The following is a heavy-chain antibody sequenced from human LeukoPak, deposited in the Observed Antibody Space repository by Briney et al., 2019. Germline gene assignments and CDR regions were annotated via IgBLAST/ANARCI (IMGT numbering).Heavy chain of an antibody. Sequence: PGGSLRLSCAVSGFTFSNYGMHWVRQAPGKGLEWVAFIRYDGSNKYYADSVKGRFTISRDNSKNTLDLQMNSLRAEDTAVYYCARDQSSGWAAGASAIDYWGQGTLVTVSS. CDR3: ARDQSSGWAAGASAIDY. CDR2: IRYDGSNK. J-gene: IGHJ4*02. D-gene: IGHD6-19*01. V-gene: IGHV3-30*02. CDR1: GFTFSNYG.